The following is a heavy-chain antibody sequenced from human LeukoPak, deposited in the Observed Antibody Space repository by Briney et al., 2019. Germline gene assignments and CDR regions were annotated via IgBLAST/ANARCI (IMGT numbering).Heavy chain of an antibody. Sequence: SVKVSCKAPGGTFSSYVISWVRQAPGQGLEWMGRIIPIFGTANYAQKFQGRVTITTDESTSTAYMELSSLRSEDTAVYHCARTDYDFWSGNTGGAFDIWGQGTMVTVSS. CDR2: IIPIFGTA. CDR1: GGTFSSYV. CDR3: ARTDYDFWSGNTGGAFDI. D-gene: IGHD3-3*01. J-gene: IGHJ3*02. V-gene: IGHV1-69*05.